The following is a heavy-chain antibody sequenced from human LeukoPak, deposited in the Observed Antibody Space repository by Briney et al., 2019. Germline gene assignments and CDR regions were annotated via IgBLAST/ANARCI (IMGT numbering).Heavy chain of an antibody. J-gene: IGHJ4*02. Sequence: GGSLRLSCAASGFTFSSYAMSWVRQAPGKGLEWVSAISGSGGSTYYADSVKGRFTISRDNSKSTLYLQMNSLRAEDTAVYYCAKVGTYYYDSSGYYYFDYWGQGTLVTVSS. CDR2: ISGSGGST. D-gene: IGHD3-22*01. CDR1: GFTFSSYA. CDR3: AKVGTYYYDSSGYYYFDY. V-gene: IGHV3-23*01.